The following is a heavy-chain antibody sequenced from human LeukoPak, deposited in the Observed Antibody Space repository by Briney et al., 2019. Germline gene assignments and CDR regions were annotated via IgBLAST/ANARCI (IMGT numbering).Heavy chain of an antibody. V-gene: IGHV4-59*01. Sequence: SETLSLTCAVYGGSFSGYYWSWIRQPPGKGLEWIGYIYYSGSTNYNPSLKSRVTISVDTSKNQFSLKLSSVTAADTAVYYCARSSGYYGMDVWGQGTTVTVSS. D-gene: IGHD3-22*01. CDR1: GGSFSGYY. J-gene: IGHJ6*02. CDR3: ARSSGYYGMDV. CDR2: IYYSGST.